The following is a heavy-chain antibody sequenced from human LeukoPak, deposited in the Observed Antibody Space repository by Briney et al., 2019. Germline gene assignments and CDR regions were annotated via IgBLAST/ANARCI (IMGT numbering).Heavy chain of an antibody. CDR2: INPDSGAT. V-gene: IGHV1-2*02. J-gene: IGHJ5*02. CDR1: GYTFTGYY. D-gene: IGHD5-12*01. Sequence: ASVKVSCKASGYTFTGYYMHWVRQAPGQGLEWMGWINPDSGATDYAQKSQGRVTLTRDTSITTAYMELSRLTSDDTAVYYCAREGSSAINANWFDPWGQGTLVAVSS. CDR3: AREGSSAINANWFDP.